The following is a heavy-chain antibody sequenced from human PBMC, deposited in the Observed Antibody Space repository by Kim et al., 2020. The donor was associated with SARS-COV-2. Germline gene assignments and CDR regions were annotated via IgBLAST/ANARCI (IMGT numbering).Heavy chain of an antibody. CDR1: GFTFSSYS. CDR3: ARGAWGWTVTPVRYFDL. D-gene: IGHD4-17*01. J-gene: IGHJ2*01. V-gene: IGHV3-48*02. CDR2: ISSSSSTI. Sequence: GGSLRLSCAASGFTFSSYSMNWVRQAPGKGLEWVSYISSSSSTIYYADSVKGRFTISRDNAKNSLYLQMNSLRDEDTAVYYCARGAWGWTVTPVRYFDLWGRGTLVTVSS.